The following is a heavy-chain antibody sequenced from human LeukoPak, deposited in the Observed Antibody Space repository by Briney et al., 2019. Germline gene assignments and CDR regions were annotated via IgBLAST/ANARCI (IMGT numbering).Heavy chain of an antibody. Sequence: GGSLRLSCTASGFTFGDYAMSWFRQAPGKGLEWVGFIRSKAYGGTTEYAASVKGRFTISRDDSKSIAYLQMNSLKTEDTAVYYCTRAIVATTFGYWGQGTLVTVSS. D-gene: IGHD5-12*01. V-gene: IGHV3-49*03. J-gene: IGHJ4*02. CDR3: TRAIVATTFGY. CDR1: GFTFGDYA. CDR2: IRSKAYGGTT.